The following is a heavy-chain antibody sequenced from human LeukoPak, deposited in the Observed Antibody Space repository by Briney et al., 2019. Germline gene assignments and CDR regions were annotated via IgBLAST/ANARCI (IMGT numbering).Heavy chain of an antibody. J-gene: IGHJ4*02. Sequence: GGSLRLSCAASGFTFSDYSMNWVRQAPGEGLEWISYIGIDSGNTNYADSVKGRFTISGDKAKNSLYLQMNSLRVEDTAVYCCARDYKYAFDNWGQGTLVTVSS. V-gene: IGHV3-48*01. D-gene: IGHD5-24*01. CDR1: GFTFSDYS. CDR3: ARDYKYAFDN. CDR2: IGIDSGNT.